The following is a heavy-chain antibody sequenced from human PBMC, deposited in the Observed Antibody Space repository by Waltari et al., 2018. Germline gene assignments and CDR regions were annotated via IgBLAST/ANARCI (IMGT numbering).Heavy chain of an antibody. D-gene: IGHD2-21*01. J-gene: IGHJ3*02. CDR3: TVIAGDFDI. CDR2: INCRNGGT. CDR1: GYIFINYF. V-gene: IGHV1-2*06. Sequence: QVNLVQSGADVRKPGASVTVSCKASGYIFINYFIYWVRQAPGQGLEWIGRINCRNGGTDYAQKFQGRVTLTRDTSISTAYMELSGLTLDDTAIYYCTVIAGDFDIWGPGTMVTASS.